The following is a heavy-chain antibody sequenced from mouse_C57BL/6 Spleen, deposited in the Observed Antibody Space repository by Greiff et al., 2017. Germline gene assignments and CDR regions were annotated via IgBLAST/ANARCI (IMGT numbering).Heavy chain of an antibody. J-gene: IGHJ4*01. V-gene: IGHV14-1*01. CDR1: GFNIKDYY. Sequence: VQLQQSGAELVRPGASVKLSCTASGFNIKDYYMTWVKQRPEQGLEWIGRIDPEDGDTEYTPKFKGKATMTADTSSNTAYLQLSSLTSEDTAVYYCTTHYYGSSYEAMDYWGQGTSVTVSS. D-gene: IGHD1-1*01. CDR2: IDPEDGDT. CDR3: TTHYYGSSYEAMDY.